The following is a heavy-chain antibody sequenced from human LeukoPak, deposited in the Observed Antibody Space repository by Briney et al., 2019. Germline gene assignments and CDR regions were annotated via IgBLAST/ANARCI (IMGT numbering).Heavy chain of an antibody. Sequence: SCKVSGYTLTELSMHWVRQAPGKGLEWVSAISGSGGSTYYADSVKGRFTISRDNSKNTLYLQMNSLRAEDTAVYYCAKEWYNDWGQGTLVTVSS. J-gene: IGHJ4*02. CDR2: ISGSGGST. CDR1: GYTLTELS. D-gene: IGHD1-1*01. CDR3: AKEWYND. V-gene: IGHV3-23*01.